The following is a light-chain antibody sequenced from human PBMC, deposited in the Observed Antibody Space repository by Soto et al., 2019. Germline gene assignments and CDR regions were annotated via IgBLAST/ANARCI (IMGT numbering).Light chain of an antibody. CDR1: SSDVGDYNY. CDR2: EVS. V-gene: IGLV2-14*01. J-gene: IGLJ2*01. Sequence: QSALTQPASVSGSPGQSLTISCTGSSSDVGDYNYVSWYQQHPGKAPKLMIYEVSNRPSGVSNRFSGSKSGNTASLTISGLQAEDEADYYCSSYTSSSTVVFGGGTQLTVL. CDR3: SSYTSSSTVV.